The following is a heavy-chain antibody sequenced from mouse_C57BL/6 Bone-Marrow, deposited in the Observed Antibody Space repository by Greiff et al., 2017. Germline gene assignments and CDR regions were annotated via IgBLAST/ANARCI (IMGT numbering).Heavy chain of an antibody. V-gene: IGHV14-4*01. Sequence: VQLQQPGAELVRPGASVQLSCTASGFNIKDDYMHWVKQRPEQGLEWIGWIDPENGDTEYALKFPGKATITADTSSNTAYLLLSSLTSEDTAFYYCTTLVHYWGQGTTLTVSS. CDR2: IDPENGDT. CDR1: GFNIKDDY. CDR3: TTLVHY. D-gene: IGHD2-12*01. J-gene: IGHJ2*01.